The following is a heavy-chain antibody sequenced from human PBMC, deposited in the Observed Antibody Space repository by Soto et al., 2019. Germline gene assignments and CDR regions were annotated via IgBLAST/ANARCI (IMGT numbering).Heavy chain of an antibody. Sequence: ESLLLSCAASGFTFSSYAMSGVRQAPGKGLEWVSAISGSGGSTYYADSVKGRFTISRDNSKNTLYLQMNSLRAEDTAVYYCAPGPRTVTNSVLGYWGQGTLVTVSS. CDR3: APGPRTVTNSVLGY. V-gene: IGHV3-23*01. CDR1: GFTFSSYA. CDR2: ISGSGGST. J-gene: IGHJ4*02. D-gene: IGHD4-17*01.